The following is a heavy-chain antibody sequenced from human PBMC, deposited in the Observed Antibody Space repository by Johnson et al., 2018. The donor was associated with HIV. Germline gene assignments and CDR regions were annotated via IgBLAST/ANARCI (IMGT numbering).Heavy chain of an antibody. CDR1: GFIFSDYY. CDR3: AREEGTDILTRGDAFDI. Sequence: QVQLVESGGDLVKPGGSLRLSCAASGFIFSDYYMTWIRQAPGKGLESISYISRSGRTIYYADSVKGRFTMSRDNAKQSLYLKMNSLRAEDTAVYYCAREEGTDILTRGDAFDIWGQGTMVTVSS. J-gene: IGHJ3*02. CDR2: ISRSGRTI. D-gene: IGHD3-9*01. V-gene: IGHV3-11*04.